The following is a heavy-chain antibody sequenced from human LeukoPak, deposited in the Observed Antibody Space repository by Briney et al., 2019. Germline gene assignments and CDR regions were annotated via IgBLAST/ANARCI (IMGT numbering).Heavy chain of an antibody. CDR2: ISGSGGST. CDR1: GFTFSSYA. V-gene: IGHV3-23*01. J-gene: IGHJ4*02. D-gene: IGHD6-13*01. Sequence: PGGSLRLSCAASGFTFSSYAMSWVRQAPGKGLEWASAISGSGGSTYYADSVEGRFTISRDNSKNTLYLQMNSLRAEDTAVYYCAKGSSSWYVGRNDYWGQGTLVTVSS. CDR3: AKGSSSWYVGRNDY.